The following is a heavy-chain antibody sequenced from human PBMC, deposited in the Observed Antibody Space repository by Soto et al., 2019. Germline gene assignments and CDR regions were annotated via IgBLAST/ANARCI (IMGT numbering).Heavy chain of an antibody. D-gene: IGHD4-4*01. V-gene: IGHV3-11*01. CDR2: ISSSGSTI. Sequence: GGSLRLSCAASGFTFSDYYMSWIRQAPGKGLEWVSYISSSGSTIYYADSVKGRFTISRDNAKNSLYLQMNSLRAEDTAVYYCARTFSNGGVTTVNDWFDPWGQGTLVTVSS. CDR3: ARTFSNGGVTTVNDWFDP. J-gene: IGHJ5*02. CDR1: GFTFSDYY.